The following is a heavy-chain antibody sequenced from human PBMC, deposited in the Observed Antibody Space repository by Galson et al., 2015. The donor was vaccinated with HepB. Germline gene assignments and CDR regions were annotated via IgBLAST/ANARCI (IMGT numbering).Heavy chain of an antibody. V-gene: IGHV1-2*06. CDR1: GYTFTGYH. J-gene: IGHJ4*02. CDR3: ARDLDYGGVYGSTWYFDY. Sequence: SGYTFTGYHIHWVRQAPGQGLEWMGHVDPNNGVTNYAQKFHGRITVTRDTSTNTVYMELNSLISDDTAVYYCARDLDYGGVYGSTWYFDYWGQGTLVTVSS. D-gene: IGHD4-23*01. CDR2: VDPNNGVT.